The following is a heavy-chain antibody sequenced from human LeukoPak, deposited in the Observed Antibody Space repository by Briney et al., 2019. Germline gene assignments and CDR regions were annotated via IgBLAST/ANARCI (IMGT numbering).Heavy chain of an antibody. CDR1: GCAFRTCT. D-gene: IGHD6-13*01. CDR3: GGEFSSSPASMDV. Sequence: PGGSLRLSCAASGCAFRTCTMNWVRQTPGKGLEWVSFISSTSDYIYYADSVKGRFTISRDNARNSLYLQMNSLREEDTAVYYCGGEFSSSPASMDVWGQGATVTVSS. V-gene: IGHV3-21*06. J-gene: IGHJ6*02. CDR2: ISSTSDYI.